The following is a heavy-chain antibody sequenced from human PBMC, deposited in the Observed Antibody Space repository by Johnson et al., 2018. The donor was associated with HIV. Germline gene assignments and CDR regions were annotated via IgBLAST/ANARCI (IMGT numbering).Heavy chain of an antibody. Sequence: VQLVESGGGLIQPGGSLRLSCAASGFTVSSNYMSCVRQAPGKGLEWVANINQDGTEKYYVDFVKGRFTISRDNSKKSLFLQVNSLRAEDTAVYYCARDVVSDGSYPPDAFDVWGQGTMVTVSS. CDR2: INQDGTEK. J-gene: IGHJ3*01. CDR3: ARDVVSDGSYPPDAFDV. V-gene: IGHV3-7*03. D-gene: IGHD1-26*01. CDR1: GFTVSSNY.